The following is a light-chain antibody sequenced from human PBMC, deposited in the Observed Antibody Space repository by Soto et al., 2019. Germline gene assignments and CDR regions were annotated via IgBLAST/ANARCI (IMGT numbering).Light chain of an antibody. V-gene: IGKV3-20*01. J-gene: IGKJ1*01. CDR2: GTS. CDR3: QQYGSSSWT. Sequence: EIVLTQSPGTLSLSPGERATLSYRASQSVSSSYLAWYQQKPGQAPRLLIYGTSSRATAIPDRFSGSGYGTDFPITISRLEPEEFAVYDCQQYGSSSWTFGQGTKVEIK. CDR1: QSVSSSY.